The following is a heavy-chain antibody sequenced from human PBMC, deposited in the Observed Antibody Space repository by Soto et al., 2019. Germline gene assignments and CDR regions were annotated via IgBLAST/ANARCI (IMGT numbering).Heavy chain of an antibody. D-gene: IGHD3-3*01. CDR3: AKVASITLFGVVYNWFDP. CDR1: GFTFSSYA. V-gene: IGHV3-23*01. Sequence: EVQLLESGGGLVQPGGSLRLSCAASGFTFSSYAMSWVRQAPGKGLEWVSAISGSGGSTYYADSVKGRFTISRDNSKNTLYLQIDSLRSEDTAVYYCAKVASITLFGVVYNWFDPWGQGTLVTVSS. CDR2: ISGSGGST. J-gene: IGHJ5*02.